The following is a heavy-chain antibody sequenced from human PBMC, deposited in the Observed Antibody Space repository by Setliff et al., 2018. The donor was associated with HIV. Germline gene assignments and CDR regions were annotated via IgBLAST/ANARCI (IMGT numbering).Heavy chain of an antibody. CDR3: ARRQSYYDILNGRAFDALDI. J-gene: IGHJ3*02. CDR2: IFSSGNT. D-gene: IGHD3-9*01. CDR1: GGSISNYY. V-gene: IGHV4-4*07. Sequence: SETLSLTCEVSGGSISNYYWSWIRQPAGKGLEWIGRIFSSGNTYYNPSLKSRVTISVDTSKNQFSLKLRFVTAADTAVYSCARRQSYYDILNGRAFDALDIWGQGTKVTVSS.